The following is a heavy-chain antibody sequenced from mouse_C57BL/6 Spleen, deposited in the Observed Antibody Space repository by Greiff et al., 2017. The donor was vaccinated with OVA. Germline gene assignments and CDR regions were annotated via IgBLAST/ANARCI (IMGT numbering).Heavy chain of an antibody. CDR2: IHPNSGST. V-gene: IGHV1-64*01. D-gene: IGHD1-1*01. CDR3: ARDYGSSYGY. J-gene: IGHJ2*01. CDR1: GYTFTSYW. Sequence: VQLQQPGAELVKPGASVKLSCKASGYTFTSYWMHWVKQRPGQGLEWIGMIHPNSGSTNYNEKFKSKATLTVDKSSSTAYMQLSSLSSEDSAVYYCARDYGSSYGYWGQGTTLTVSS.